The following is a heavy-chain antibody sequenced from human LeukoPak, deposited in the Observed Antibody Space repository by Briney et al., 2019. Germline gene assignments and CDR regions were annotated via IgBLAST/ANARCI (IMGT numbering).Heavy chain of an antibody. J-gene: IGHJ6*02. CDR3: ARDQRDDFWSGLYYYYYYGMTS. D-gene: IGHD3-3*01. V-gene: IGHV1-18*01. Sequence: ASVKVSCKASGYTFTSYGISWVRQAPGQGLEWMGWISAYDGNTNYAQKLQGRVTMTTDTSTSTAYMELRSLRSDDTAVYYCARDQRDDFWSGLYYYYYYGMTSGAKGPRSPSP. CDR1: GYTFTSYG. CDR2: ISAYDGNT.